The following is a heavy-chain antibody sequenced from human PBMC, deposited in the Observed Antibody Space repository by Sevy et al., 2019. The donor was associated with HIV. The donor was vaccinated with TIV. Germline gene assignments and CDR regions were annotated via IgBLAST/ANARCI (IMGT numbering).Heavy chain of an antibody. V-gene: IGHV3-30*04. CDR1: DFTVSYYA. J-gene: IGHJ4*02. D-gene: IGHD3-16*01. CDR3: ARAPLYYDTSVYFDY. Sequence: GGSLRLSCVASDFTVSYYAMHWVRQAPGKGREWVAVISNDGNNKRNAESVKGRFTVSRDNSKNTLYLELDSLRPEDTAIFYCARAPLYYDTSVYFDYWGQGTLVTVSS. CDR2: ISNDGNNK.